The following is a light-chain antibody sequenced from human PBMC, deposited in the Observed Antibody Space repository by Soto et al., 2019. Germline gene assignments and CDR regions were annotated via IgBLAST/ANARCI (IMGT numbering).Light chain of an antibody. V-gene: IGLV2-14*01. CDR3: AAWDDSLNGWV. CDR2: EVS. CDR1: TNDVGGYNF. J-gene: IGLJ3*02. Sequence: QSALTQPASVSGSPGQSITISCTGTTNDVGGYNFVSWYQHHPGKAPKLMIYEVSNRPSGVSNRFSGSKSDNTASLTISGLQAEDEADYYCAAWDDSLNGWVFGGGTKLTVL.